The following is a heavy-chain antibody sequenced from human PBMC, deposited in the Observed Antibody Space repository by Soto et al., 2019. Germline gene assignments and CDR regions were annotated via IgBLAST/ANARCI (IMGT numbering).Heavy chain of an antibody. J-gene: IGHJ4*02. CDR1: VFTFSSYW. Sequence: GGSLILSCASSVFTFSSYWMRWVRQAPGKGLVWVSRIKGDGSETNYADSVKGRFTISRDNAKNTLYLQLNSLRAEDTAVYYCLRGNSGYGNFDYWGQGTRVTVSS. V-gene: IGHV3-74*01. CDR3: LRGNSGYGNFDY. CDR2: IKGDGSET. D-gene: IGHD5-12*01.